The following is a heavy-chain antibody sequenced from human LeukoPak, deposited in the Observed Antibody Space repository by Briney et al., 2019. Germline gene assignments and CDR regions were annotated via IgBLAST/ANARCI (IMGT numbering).Heavy chain of an antibody. V-gene: IGHV3-74*01. Sequence: PGGSLRLSCAASGFTFNSYWMHWVRQAPGKGLAWVSRSNPDGTIISYGDSVKGRFTISRDNAKKTLYLQMSSLRVDDTAPYYCVRAARTRIVESGGGFDYWGQGTLVTVSS. CDR1: GFTFNSYW. CDR2: SNPDGTII. CDR3: VRAARTRIVESGGGFDY. J-gene: IGHJ4*02. D-gene: IGHD1-26*01.